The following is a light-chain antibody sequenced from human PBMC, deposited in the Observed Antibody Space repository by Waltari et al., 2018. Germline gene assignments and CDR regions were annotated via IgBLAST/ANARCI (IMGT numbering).Light chain of an antibody. V-gene: IGKV1-39*01. Sequence: DIQMTQSPSSLSASVGDRATITCRASQSVTTNLNWYQQKPGKAPKVLISAASSLQSGVPSRFSGSGSGTEFTITISSLQPEDFATYYCHQTYSVPPTFGGGTKVEIK. CDR3: HQTYSVPPT. CDR2: AAS. CDR1: QSVTTN. J-gene: IGKJ4*01.